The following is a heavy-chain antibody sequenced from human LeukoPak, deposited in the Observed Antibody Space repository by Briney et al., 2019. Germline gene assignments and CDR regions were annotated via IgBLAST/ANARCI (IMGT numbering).Heavy chain of an antibody. Sequence: PGGSLRLSCAASGFTFSGSAMHWVRQASGKGLEWIGRIRSKANSYATAYAASVKGRFTISRDDSKNTAYLQMNSLKTEDTAVYYCTRPGLDYYGSGSYYNLGYWGQGTLVTVSS. J-gene: IGHJ4*02. CDR3: TRPGLDYYGSGSYYNLGY. CDR1: GFTFSGSA. CDR2: IRSKANSYAT. D-gene: IGHD3-10*01. V-gene: IGHV3-73*01.